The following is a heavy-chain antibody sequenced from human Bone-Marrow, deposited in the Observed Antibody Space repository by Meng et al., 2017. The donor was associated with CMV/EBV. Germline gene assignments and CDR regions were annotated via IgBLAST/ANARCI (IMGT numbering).Heavy chain of an antibody. J-gene: IGHJ4*02. CDR2: INTDGSRT. Sequence: GGSLRLSCAASGFTFSTYWMHWVRQAPGKGLVWVSGINTDGSRTTSADSVKGRFTISRDNAKKSLYLQMNSLRAEDTAVYYCARDSPARAWGQGTLVTVSS. D-gene: IGHD1-26*01. CDR1: GFTFSTYW. CDR3: ARDSPARA. V-gene: IGHV3-74*01.